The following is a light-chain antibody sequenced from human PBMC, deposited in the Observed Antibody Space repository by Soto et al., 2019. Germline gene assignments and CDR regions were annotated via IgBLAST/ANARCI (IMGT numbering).Light chain of an antibody. Sequence: EIVLTQSPATLSLSPGERATLSCRASQSVSSYLAWYQQKPGQAPRLLIYVASNRATGIPARFSGSGSGTDFTLTISSLEPEDFAVYYCQQRSNWPPFFGPGTKVDIK. CDR2: VAS. CDR3: QQRSNWPPF. CDR1: QSVSSY. J-gene: IGKJ3*01. V-gene: IGKV3-11*01.